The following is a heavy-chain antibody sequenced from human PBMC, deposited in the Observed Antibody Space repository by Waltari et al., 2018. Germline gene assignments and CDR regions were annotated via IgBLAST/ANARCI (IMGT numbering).Heavy chain of an antibody. Sequence: TELSMHWVRQAPGKGLEWMGGFDPEDGETIYAQKFQGRVTMTEDTSTDTAYMELSSLRSEDTAVYYCATVTYYYDSSGYYSFDYWGQGTLVTVSS. CDR1: TELS. V-gene: IGHV1-24*01. CDR3: ATVTYYYDSSGYYSFDY. J-gene: IGHJ4*02. D-gene: IGHD3-22*01. CDR2: FDPEDGET.